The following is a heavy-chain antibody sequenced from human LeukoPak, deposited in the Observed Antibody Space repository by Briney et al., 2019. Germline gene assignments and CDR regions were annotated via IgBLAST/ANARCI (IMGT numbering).Heavy chain of an antibody. CDR3: ARDGSGWDYFDY. V-gene: IGHV3-64*01. D-gene: IGHD6-19*01. CDR2: ISSNGGST. J-gene: IGHJ4*02. Sequence: SGGSLRLSCAASGFTFSSYAMHWVRQAPGKGLEYVSAISSNGGSTYYANSVKGRFTISRDNSKNTLYLQMGSLRAEDTAVYYCARDGSGWDYFDYWGQGTLVTVSS. CDR1: GFTFSSYA.